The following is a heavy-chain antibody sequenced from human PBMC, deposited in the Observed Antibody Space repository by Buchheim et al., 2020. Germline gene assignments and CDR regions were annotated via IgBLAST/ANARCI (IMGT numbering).Heavy chain of an antibody. D-gene: IGHD1-26*01. J-gene: IGHJ4*02. CDR3: ARAASSGRRFDY. V-gene: IGHV1-46*01. CDR1: GYTFTSYY. CDR2: INPSAGST. Sequence: QVQLVQSGAEVKEPGASVMVSCKASGYTFTSYYMHWVRQAPGQGLEWMGVINPSAGSTTYAQKFQGRLTMTRDTSTTTVYMEVGSLRVEDTAVYFCARAASSGRRFDYWGQGT.